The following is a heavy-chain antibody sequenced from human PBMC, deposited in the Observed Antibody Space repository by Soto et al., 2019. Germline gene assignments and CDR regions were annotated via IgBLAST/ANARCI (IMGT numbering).Heavy chain of an antibody. CDR2: IYYSGST. CDR3: ARDGGRRIGRKSNYGMDV. CDR1: GGSISSGGYY. D-gene: IGHD2-15*01. Sequence: PSETLSLTCTVSGGSISSGGYYWSWIRQHPGKGLEWIGYIYYSGSTYYNPSLKSRVTISVDTSKNQFSLKLSSVTAADTAVYYFARDGGRRIGRKSNYGMDVWGQGTTVTVSS. J-gene: IGHJ6*02. V-gene: IGHV4-31*03.